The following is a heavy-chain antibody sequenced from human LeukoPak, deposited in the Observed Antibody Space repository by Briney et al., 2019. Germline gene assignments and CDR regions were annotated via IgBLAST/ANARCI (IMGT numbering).Heavy chain of an antibody. J-gene: IGHJ6*02. CDR2: INPSGGST. V-gene: IGHV1-46*01. CDR1: GYTFTSYY. CDR3: ARDQEARYYDFWSGYYYGMDV. D-gene: IGHD3-3*01. Sequence: ASVKVSCKASGYTFTSYYMHWVRQPPAQELEWMGIINPSGGSTSYAQKFSGRVTMTRDASTSTVYMELSSLRSEATAVYYCARDQEARYYDFWSGYYYGMDVWGQGTTVTVSS.